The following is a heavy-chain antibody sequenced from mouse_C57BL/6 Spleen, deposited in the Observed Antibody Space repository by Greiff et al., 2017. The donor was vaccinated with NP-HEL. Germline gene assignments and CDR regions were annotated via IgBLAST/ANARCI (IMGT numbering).Heavy chain of an antibody. D-gene: IGHD1-1*01. Sequence: QVQLQQPGAELVRPGSSVKLSCKASGYTFTSYWMHWVKQRPIQGLEWIGNIDPSDSETHYNQKFKDKATLTVDKSSSTAYMQLSSLTSEDSAVYYCARGRYGSSYYFDYWGQGTTLTVSS. CDR1: GYTFTSYW. CDR2: IDPSDSET. V-gene: IGHV1-52*01. J-gene: IGHJ2*01. CDR3: ARGRYGSSYYFDY.